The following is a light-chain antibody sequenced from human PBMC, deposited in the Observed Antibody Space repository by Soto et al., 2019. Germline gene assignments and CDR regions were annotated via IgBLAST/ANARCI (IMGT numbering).Light chain of an antibody. CDR2: DVS. Sequence: QSALTQPASLSVSPGQSITISCTGTSSDVGGYNYVSWYQQHPGKAPKLMIYDVSNRPSGVSNRFSGSKSGNTASLTISGLQAEDEADYYCSSYTSSSRYVFGTGTRSPS. J-gene: IGLJ1*01. CDR1: SSDVGGYNY. V-gene: IGLV2-14*01. CDR3: SSYTSSSRYV.